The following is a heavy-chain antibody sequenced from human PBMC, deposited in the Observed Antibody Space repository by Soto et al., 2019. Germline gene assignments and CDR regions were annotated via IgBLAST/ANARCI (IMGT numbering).Heavy chain of an antibody. CDR1: GGSISSGDYF. CDR2: IYSTAST. CDR3: ARRMQIDSCTFDY. D-gene: IGHD2-8*01. Sequence: QVQLQESGPGLVKSSQTLSLTCTVSGGSISSGDYFWSWIRQPPGKGLVWIGYIYSTASTYYNPSLKTRVTISVDTSKNQFSLKLTSVTAADPAVYSCARRMQIDSCTFDYWGQGSLVTVSS. V-gene: IGHV4-30-4*01. J-gene: IGHJ4*02.